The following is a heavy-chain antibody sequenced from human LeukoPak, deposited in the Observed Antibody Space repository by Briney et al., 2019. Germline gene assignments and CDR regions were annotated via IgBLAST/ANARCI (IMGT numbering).Heavy chain of an antibody. V-gene: IGHV1-2*02. J-gene: IGHJ3*02. CDR1: GYTFTGYY. Sequence: GASVKVSCKASGYTFTGYYMHWVRQAPGQGLEWMGWINPNSGGTNYAQKFQGRVTMTRDTSISTAYMELSRLRSDDTAVYYCARVAGTGEDLFDIWGQGTMVTVSS. D-gene: IGHD7-27*01. CDR2: INPNSGGT. CDR3: ARVAGTGEDLFDI.